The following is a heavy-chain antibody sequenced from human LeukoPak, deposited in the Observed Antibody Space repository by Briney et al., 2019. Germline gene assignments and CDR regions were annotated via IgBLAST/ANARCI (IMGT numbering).Heavy chain of an antibody. J-gene: IGHJ5*02. V-gene: IGHV1-3*01. CDR2: INAGNGNT. CDR1: GYTFTNYA. D-gene: IGHD3-22*01. Sequence: GASVKVSCKASGYTFTNYAMHWVRQAPGQRLEWMGWINAGNGNTKYSQKFQGRVTITRDTSASTAYMELSSLRSEDTAVYYCARDRYYYDSSGWFDPWGQGTLVTVSS. CDR3: ARDRYYYDSSGWFDP.